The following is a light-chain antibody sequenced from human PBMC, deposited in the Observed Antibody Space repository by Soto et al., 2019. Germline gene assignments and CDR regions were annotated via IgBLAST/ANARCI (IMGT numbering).Light chain of an antibody. CDR3: QQYNNWPGWA. CDR1: QSVSSN. Sequence: EIVMTQSPVTLSVSPGERVTLSCRASQSVSSNLAWYQQKPGQAPRLLIYGASTRATGIPARFSGSGSGTEFTLTISSLQSEDFAVYYCQQYNNWPGWACGQGTKVE. J-gene: IGKJ1*01. CDR2: GAS. V-gene: IGKV3-15*01.